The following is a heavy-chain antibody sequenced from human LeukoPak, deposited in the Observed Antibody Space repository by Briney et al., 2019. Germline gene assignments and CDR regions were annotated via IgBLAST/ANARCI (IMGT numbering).Heavy chain of an antibody. CDR2: IYIIGST. J-gene: IGHJ4*02. Sequence: GGSLRLSCAASGFIVSNTYMTWVRQTPGKGLEWVSVIYIIGSTFYADSVKGRFTISRDNSMNTVHLEMNSLRAEDTAVYYCARGSSKGYYFDYWGQGTLATVSS. D-gene: IGHD4-11*01. CDR3: ARGSSKGYYFDY. V-gene: IGHV3-66*03. CDR1: GFIVSNTY.